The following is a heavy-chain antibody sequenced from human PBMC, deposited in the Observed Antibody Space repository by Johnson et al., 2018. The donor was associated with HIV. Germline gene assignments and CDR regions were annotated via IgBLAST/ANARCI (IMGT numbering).Heavy chain of an antibody. CDR2: ISYDGSNK. D-gene: IGHD1-14*01. J-gene: IGHJ3*02. V-gene: IGHV3-30-3*01. Sequence: VQLVASGGGVVQPGRSLRLSCAASGFTFSSYAMHWVRQAPGKGLEWVAVISYDGSNKYYADSVKGRFTISRDNSKNTLYLQMNSLRAEDTAVYYCAKDITGMAHAFDIWGQGTVVTVSS. CDR3: AKDITGMAHAFDI. CDR1: GFTFSSYA.